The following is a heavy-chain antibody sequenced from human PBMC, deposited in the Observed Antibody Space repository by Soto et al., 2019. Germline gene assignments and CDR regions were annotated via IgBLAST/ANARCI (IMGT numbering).Heavy chain of an antibody. Sequence: SVKVSCKASGGTFSSYTISWVRQAPGQGLEWMGRIIPILGIANYAQKFQGRVTITADKSTSTAYMELSSLRSEDTAVYYCALGYSSSWYFDWGQGTLVTVSS. CDR1: GGTFSSYT. CDR2: IIPILGIA. CDR3: ALGYSSSWYFD. J-gene: IGHJ4*02. D-gene: IGHD6-13*01. V-gene: IGHV1-69*02.